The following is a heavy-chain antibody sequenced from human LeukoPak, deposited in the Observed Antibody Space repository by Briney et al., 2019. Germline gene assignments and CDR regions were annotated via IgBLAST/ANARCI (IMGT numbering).Heavy chain of an antibody. D-gene: IGHD3-22*01. V-gene: IGHV3-66*02. J-gene: IGHJ4*02. CDR2: IYSGGST. Sequence: GGSLRLSCAASRFTVSSNYMSWVRQAPGKGLEWVSVIYSGGSTYYADSVKGRFTISRDNSKNTLYLQMNSLRAEDTAVYYCAREGYDSSGYWRYFDYWGQGTLVTVSS. CDR1: RFTVSSNY. CDR3: AREGYDSSGYWRYFDY.